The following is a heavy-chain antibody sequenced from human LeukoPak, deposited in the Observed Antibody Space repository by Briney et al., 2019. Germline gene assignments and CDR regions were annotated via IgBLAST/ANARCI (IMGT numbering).Heavy chain of an antibody. CDR1: GFSFSVYE. V-gene: IGHV3-48*03. J-gene: IGHJ4*02. CDR2: ISSSGTTT. D-gene: IGHD5-12*01. CDR3: TTLTVATNFDY. Sequence: GGPLRLSCAASGFSFSVYEIHWVRQAPGKGLEWISDISSSGTTTYYADSVKGRFTISRDNAKNSLYLQMNSLRAEDTAAYYCTTLTVATNFDYWGRGTLVTVSS.